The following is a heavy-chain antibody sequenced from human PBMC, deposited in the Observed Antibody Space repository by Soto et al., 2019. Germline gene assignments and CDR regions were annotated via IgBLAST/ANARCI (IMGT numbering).Heavy chain of an antibody. Sequence: QVQLQQWGAGLLKPSETLSLTCAVYGGSFSGYYWSWVRQSPGKGLEWIGEINPTGGTNYNPSLKSRVTISVDTSKDQFSLQLNSVTAADTAVYYCARTRATPASRNLDYWGQGTLVTVSS. J-gene: IGHJ4*02. CDR3: ARTRATPASRNLDY. D-gene: IGHD1-1*01. V-gene: IGHV4-34*01. CDR2: INPTGGT. CDR1: GGSFSGYY.